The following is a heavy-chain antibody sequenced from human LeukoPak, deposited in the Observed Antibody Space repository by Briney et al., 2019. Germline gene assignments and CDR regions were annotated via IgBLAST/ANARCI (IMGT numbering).Heavy chain of an antibody. CDR2: IYYSGST. Sequence: SETLSLTCTVSGGSISSYYWSWIRQPPGKGLEWIGYIYYSGSTNYNPSLKSRVTISVDTSKNQFSLKLSSVTAADTAVYYCARGKSGSYSYFDYWGQGTLVTVSS. V-gene: IGHV4-59*01. J-gene: IGHJ4*02. D-gene: IGHD1-26*01. CDR1: GGSISSYY. CDR3: ARGKSGSYSYFDY.